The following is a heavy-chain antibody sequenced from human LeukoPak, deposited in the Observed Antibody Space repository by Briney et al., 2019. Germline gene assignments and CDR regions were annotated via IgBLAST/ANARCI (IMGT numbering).Heavy chain of an antibody. CDR1: GFTFSSYG. V-gene: IGHV3-30*02. Sequence: PGGSLRLSCAASGFTFSSYGMHWVRQAPGKGLEWVACIRDDGSNKYYADSVKGRFTISRDNSKNTLYLQMNSLRAEDTAVYYCAKDYQYSSGWYWSAFDIWGQGTMVTVSS. D-gene: IGHD6-19*01. CDR3: AKDYQYSSGWYWSAFDI. CDR2: IRDDGSNK. J-gene: IGHJ3*02.